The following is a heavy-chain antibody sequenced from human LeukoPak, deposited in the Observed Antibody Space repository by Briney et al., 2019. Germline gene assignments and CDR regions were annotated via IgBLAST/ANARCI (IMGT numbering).Heavy chain of an antibody. CDR1: GFTVSSNY. J-gene: IGHJ4*02. CDR2: IYSGGST. D-gene: IGHD5-18*01. CDR3: AKDEGGYSYGMVDY. Sequence: GGSLRLSCAASGFTVSSNYMSWVRQAPGKGLEWVSVIYSGGSTYYADSVKGRFTISRDNSKNTLYLQMNSLRAEDTAVYYCAKDEGGYSYGMVDYWGQGTLVTVSS. V-gene: IGHV3-53*05.